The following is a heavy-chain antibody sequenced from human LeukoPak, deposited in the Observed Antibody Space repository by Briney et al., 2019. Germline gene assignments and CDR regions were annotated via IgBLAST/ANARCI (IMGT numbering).Heavy chain of an antibody. CDR3: VRGGSNANYGREGDY. D-gene: IGHD3-22*01. CDR2: ISGYNGYT. J-gene: IGHJ4*02. CDR1: GYTFIIYG. V-gene: IGHV1-18*01. Sequence: ASVKVSCKASGYTFIIYGINWVRQAPGQGLEWMGWISGYNGYTHYAQKVQGRVTMTTDTSTSTAYMELRSLRSDDTAVYYCVRGGSNANYGREGDYWGQGTLVTVSS.